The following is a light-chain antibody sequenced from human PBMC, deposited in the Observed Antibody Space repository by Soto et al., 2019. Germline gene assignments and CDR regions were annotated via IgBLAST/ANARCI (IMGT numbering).Light chain of an antibody. J-gene: IGLJ1*01. CDR2: DVD. CDR1: SSDVGNYNY. V-gene: IGLV2-11*01. Sequence: QSALTQPSSVSGSPGQSVTISCTGTSSDVGNYNYVSWFQQYPGKAPKLMIYDVDKRPSGVPDRFSGSKSGNTASLTISGLQADDEADYYCCSYAGSYTLYAFGTGTKLTVL. CDR3: CSYAGSYTLYA.